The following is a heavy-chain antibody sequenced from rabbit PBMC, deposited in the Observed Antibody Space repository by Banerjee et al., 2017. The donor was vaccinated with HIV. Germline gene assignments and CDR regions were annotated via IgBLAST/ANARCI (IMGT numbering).Heavy chain of an antibody. D-gene: IGHD4-1*01. J-gene: IGHJ4*01. CDR2: IYGGSSDST. V-gene: IGHV1S45*01. CDR1: GFSFSSSYY. Sequence: QEQLVESGGDLVKPGASLTLTCTASGFSFSSSYYMCWVRQAPGKGLEWIACIYGGSSDSTYYASWAKGRFTISKTSSTTVTLQMTSLTAADTATYFCARDLAGVIGWNFNLWGPGTLVTVS. CDR3: ARDLAGVIGWNFNL.